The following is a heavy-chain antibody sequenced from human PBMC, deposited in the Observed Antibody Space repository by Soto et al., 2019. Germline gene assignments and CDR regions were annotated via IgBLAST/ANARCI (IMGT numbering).Heavy chain of an antibody. CDR1: GFTVRSNH. V-gene: IGHV3-53*01. CDR3: ARVMHSGGWAGWFDP. Sequence: HPGGSLRLSCAVSGFTVRSNHMSWVRQAPGKGLEWVSVFYSGGSTYYADSVKGRFTISRDNSKNTLYLQMNSLRAEDTAVYYCARVMHSGGWAGWFDPWGQGTLVTVSS. CDR2: FYSGGST. D-gene: IGHD6-19*01. J-gene: IGHJ5*02.